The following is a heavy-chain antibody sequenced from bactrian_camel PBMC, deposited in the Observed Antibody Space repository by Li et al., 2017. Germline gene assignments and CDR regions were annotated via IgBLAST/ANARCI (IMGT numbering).Heavy chain of an antibody. CDR2: IYGDGSNT. Sequence: HVQLVESGGGSVQAGGSLRLSCTASGFTFSNYGMTWVRQGPGKGLEWVSGIYGDGSNTNYGDSVKGRFTISRDNAKNTLYLQMNSLKPDDTAVYYCAAGGLGSWIVRQWGQGTQVTVS. V-gene: IGHV3S6*01. J-gene: IGHJ4*01. CDR3: AAGGLGSWIVRQ. CDR1: GFTFSNYG. D-gene: IGHD5*01.